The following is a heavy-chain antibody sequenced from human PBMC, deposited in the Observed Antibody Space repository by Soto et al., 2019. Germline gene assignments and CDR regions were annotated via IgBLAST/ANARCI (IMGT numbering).Heavy chain of an antibody. CDR3: PRDAFKWAVAGTVEDYCYYGMDV. Sequence: GGSLRLSCAASGFTFSSYGMHWVRQAPGQGLEWVAVIWYDGSNKYYADSVKGRFTISRDNSKNTLYLQMNSLRAEDTAVYYCPRDAFKWAVAGTVEDYCYYGMDVWGQGPTATASS. D-gene: IGHD6-19*01. CDR1: GFTFSSYG. V-gene: IGHV3-33*01. CDR2: IWYDGSNK. J-gene: IGHJ6*02.